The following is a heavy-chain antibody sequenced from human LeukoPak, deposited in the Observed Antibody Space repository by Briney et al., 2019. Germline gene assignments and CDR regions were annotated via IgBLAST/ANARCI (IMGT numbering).Heavy chain of an antibody. CDR3: VSGLHDYGDSNYYFDQ. D-gene: IGHD4-17*01. CDR1: GFIFGDDG. Sequence: PGRSLRLSCTASGFIFGDDGWSWFRLAPGKGLEWICLIRKKAYGETTEYAASVRGRFTISRDDAKSIAYLQMNSLKTEDTALYYCVSGLHDYGDSNYYFDQWGQGTLVTVSS. CDR2: IRKKAYGETT. J-gene: IGHJ4*02. V-gene: IGHV3-49*03.